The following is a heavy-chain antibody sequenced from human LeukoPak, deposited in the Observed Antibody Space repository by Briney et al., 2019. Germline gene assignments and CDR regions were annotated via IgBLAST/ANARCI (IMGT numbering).Heavy chain of an antibody. CDR2: ISAYNGNT. D-gene: IGHD3-3*01. V-gene: IGHV1-18*01. CDR1: GYTFTSYG. CDR3: AGCTEFWGDPPYDMDV. Sequence: GASVKVSCKASGYTFTSYGISWVRQAPGQGLEWMGWISAYNGNTNYAQKLQGRVTMTTDTSTSTAYMELRSLRSDDTAVYYCAGCTEFWGDPPYDMDVWGKGTTVTVSS. J-gene: IGHJ6*03.